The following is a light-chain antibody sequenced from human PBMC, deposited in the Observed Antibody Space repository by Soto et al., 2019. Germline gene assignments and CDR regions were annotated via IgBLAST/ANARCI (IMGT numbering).Light chain of an antibody. CDR3: QQYYSTPYT. Sequence: DIVMTQSPDSLAVSLGERATINCKSSQSVVYSSNNKNYLAWYQQKPGQPPKLLIYWASTRESGVPDRFSGSGSGTDFTLTISSLQAADVAVYYCQQYYSTPYTFGQGTKLEIK. J-gene: IGKJ2*01. V-gene: IGKV4-1*01. CDR2: WAS. CDR1: QSVVYSSNNKNY.